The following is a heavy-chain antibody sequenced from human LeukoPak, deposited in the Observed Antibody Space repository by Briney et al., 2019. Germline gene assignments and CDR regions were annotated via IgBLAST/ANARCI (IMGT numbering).Heavy chain of an antibody. CDR3: AIWADYGDVYDAFDI. Sequence: GGSLRLSCAASGFTFSSYAMHWVRQAPGKGLEWVAVISYDGSNKYYADSVKGRFTISRGNSKNTLYLQMNSLRAEDTAVYYCAIWADYGDVYDAFDIWGQGTMVTVSS. D-gene: IGHD4-17*01. CDR2: ISYDGSNK. V-gene: IGHV3-30*04. CDR1: GFTFSSYA. J-gene: IGHJ3*02.